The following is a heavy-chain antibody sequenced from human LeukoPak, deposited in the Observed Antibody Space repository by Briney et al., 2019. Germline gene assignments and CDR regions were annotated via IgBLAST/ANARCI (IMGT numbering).Heavy chain of an antibody. CDR2: INPDGNKK. D-gene: IGHD5-18*01. V-gene: IGHV3-7*01. Sequence: GGSLRLSCAASGFTFSTYWMDWVRQAPGKGLEWVASINPDGNKKYSADSVKGRFTISRDNAENSLYLQMNSLRVEDTAFYYCARDLAYSRLDYWGQGMLVTVSS. CDR3: ARDLAYSRLDY. CDR1: GFTFSTYW. J-gene: IGHJ4*02.